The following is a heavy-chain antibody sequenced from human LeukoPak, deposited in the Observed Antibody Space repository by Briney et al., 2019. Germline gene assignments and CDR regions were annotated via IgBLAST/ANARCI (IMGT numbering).Heavy chain of an antibody. J-gene: IGHJ3*02. Sequence: PGGSLRLSCAASGFTFSTYWMHWVRQAPGKGLVWVSRINSDGSSTSYADSVKGRFTISRDNAENTLYLQMNSLRAEDTAVYYCARAPNQNDAFDIWGQGTMVTVSS. CDR1: GFTFSTYW. V-gene: IGHV3-74*01. D-gene: IGHD1-14*01. CDR3: ARAPNQNDAFDI. CDR2: INSDGSST.